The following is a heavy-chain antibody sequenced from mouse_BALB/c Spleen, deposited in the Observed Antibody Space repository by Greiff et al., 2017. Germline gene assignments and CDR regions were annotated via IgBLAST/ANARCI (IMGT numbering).Heavy chain of an antibody. V-gene: IGHV3-6*02. CDR3: ARGGYYGFDY. Sequence: VQLKESGPGLVKPSQSLSLTCSVTGYSITSGYYWNWIRQFPGNKLEWMGYISYDGSNNYNPSLKNRISITRDTSKNQFFLKLNSVTTEDTATYYCARGGYYGFDYWGQGTTLTVSS. J-gene: IGHJ2*01. CDR1: GYSITSGYY. CDR2: ISYDGSN. D-gene: IGHD1-1*01.